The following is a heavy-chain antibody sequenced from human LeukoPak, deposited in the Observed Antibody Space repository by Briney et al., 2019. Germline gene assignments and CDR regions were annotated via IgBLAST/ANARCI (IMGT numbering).Heavy chain of an antibody. J-gene: IGHJ3*01. CDR2: VKQDGSEK. CDR1: GFTFSSYW. V-gene: IGHV3-7*01. D-gene: IGHD2-2*01. CDR3: AAPRGGVVPAAIGAFDL. Sequence: GGSLRLSCGASGFTFSSYWVSWVRQAPGKGLEWDANVKQDGSEKYYVDSVKGRFTISRDNAKNSLYLQMNSLRVEDTAVYYCAAPRGGVVPAAIGAFDLWGQGTMVTVSS.